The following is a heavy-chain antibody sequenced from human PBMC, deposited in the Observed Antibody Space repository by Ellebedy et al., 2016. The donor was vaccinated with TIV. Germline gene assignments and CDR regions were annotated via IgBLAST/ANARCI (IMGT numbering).Heavy chain of an antibody. J-gene: IGHJ6*02. D-gene: IGHD2/OR15-2a*01. V-gene: IGHV1-2*02. CDR1: GYTFTAYY. Sequence: ASVKVSCKTSGYTFTAYYIHWVRQAPGQGLESMGWFNPNSGDIKYAQKFQGRVTMTRDTSISTVYMELSNLTPGDTAMYYCARLIEHSIHGMDVWGQGTTVTVSS. CDR2: FNPNSGDI. CDR3: ARLIEHSIHGMDV.